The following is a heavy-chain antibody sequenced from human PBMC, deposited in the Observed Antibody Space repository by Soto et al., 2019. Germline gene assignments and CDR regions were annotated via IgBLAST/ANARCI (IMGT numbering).Heavy chain of an antibody. CDR2: ISSSGSTI. J-gene: IGHJ6*02. CDR3: ARDRLVDGYNSVDYYYYGMDV. Sequence: LRLSCAASGFTFSDYYMSWIRQAPGKGLEWVSYISSSGSTIYYADSVKGRFTISRDNAKNSLYLQMNSLRAEDTAVYYCARDRLVDGYNSVDYYYYGMDVWGQGTTVTVSS. D-gene: IGHD5-12*01. CDR1: GFTFSDYY. V-gene: IGHV3-11*01.